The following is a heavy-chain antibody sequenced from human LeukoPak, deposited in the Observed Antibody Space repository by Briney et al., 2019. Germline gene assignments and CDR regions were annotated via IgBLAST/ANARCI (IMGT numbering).Heavy chain of an antibody. J-gene: IGHJ4*02. V-gene: IGHV4-39*07. CDR1: GGSISSSSYY. Sequence: SETLSLTCTVSGGSISSSSYYWGWIRQPPGKGLEWIRSIYYSGSTNYNPSLKSRVTISVDTSKNQFSLKLSSVTAADTAVYYCARTPWRMATIMFDYWGQGTLVTVS. CDR3: ARTPWRMATIMFDY. D-gene: IGHD5-24*01. CDR2: IYYSGST.